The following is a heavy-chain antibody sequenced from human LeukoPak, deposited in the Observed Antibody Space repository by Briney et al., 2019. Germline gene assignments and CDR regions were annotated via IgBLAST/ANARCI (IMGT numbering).Heavy chain of an antibody. CDR1: GFTFSSYS. V-gene: IGHV3-48*04. D-gene: IGHD3-3*01. CDR2: ISSSSSTI. J-gene: IGHJ4*02. Sequence: GGSLRLSCAASGFTFSSYSMNWVRQAPGKGLEWVSYISSSSSTIYCADSVKGRFTISRDNAKNSVYLQMDSLRAEDTAVFYCARSITTFGVIIDRFDYWGQGILVTVSS. CDR3: ARSITTFGVIIDRFDY.